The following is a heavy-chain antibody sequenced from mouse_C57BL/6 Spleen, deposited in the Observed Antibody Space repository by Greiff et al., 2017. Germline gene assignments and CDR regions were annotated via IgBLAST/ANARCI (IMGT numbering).Heavy chain of an antibody. CDR3: ARRPSSGYAMGY. V-gene: IGHV5-17*01. J-gene: IGHJ4*01. CDR1: GFTFSDYG. D-gene: IGHD3-2*02. CDR2: ISSGSSTI. Sequence: EVKLMESGGGLVKPGGSLKLSCAASGFTFSDYGMHWVRQAPEKGLEWVAYISSGSSTIYYADTVKGRFTISRDNAKNTLFLQMTSLRSEDTAMYYCARRPSSGYAMGYWGQGTSVTVSS.